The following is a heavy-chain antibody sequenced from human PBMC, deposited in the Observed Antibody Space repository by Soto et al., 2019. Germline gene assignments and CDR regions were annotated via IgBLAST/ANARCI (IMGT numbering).Heavy chain of an antibody. D-gene: IGHD3-10*01. J-gene: IGHJ4*02. Sequence: QVQLVQSGAEVKNPGSSVKISCKVSGGTFSNFAINWVRQAPGQGLEWMGGIIPIFATTNYARKFQGRVTITADESTNTAYVELSSLRSEDTAVYYCERGFRDYFGSGTYYNVAYWGQGSLVTVSS. CDR1: GGTFSNFA. V-gene: IGHV1-69*12. CDR3: ERGFRDYFGSGTYYNVAY. CDR2: IIPIFATT.